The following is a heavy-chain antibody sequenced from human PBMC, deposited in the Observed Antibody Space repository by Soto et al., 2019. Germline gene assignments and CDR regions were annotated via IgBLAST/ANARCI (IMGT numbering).Heavy chain of an antibody. CDR1: GYTFTDYG. CDR3: AREEGISDWHAFDY. V-gene: IGHV1-18*04. Sequence: QVQLVQSGAEVKKPGASVTVSCKASGYTFTDYGISWVRQAPGQGLEWMGWISTYNGNTIYAQKIQGRVTMTTDTTTSTAYVELRSLRSDDTAGYYCAREEGISDWHAFDYWGQGSLVTVSS. J-gene: IGHJ4*02. CDR2: ISTYNGNT. D-gene: IGHD6-19*01.